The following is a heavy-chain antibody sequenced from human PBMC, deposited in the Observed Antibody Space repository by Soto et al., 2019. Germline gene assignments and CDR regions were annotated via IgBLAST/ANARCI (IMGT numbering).Heavy chain of an antibody. J-gene: IGHJ6*03. D-gene: IGHD2-21*01. V-gene: IGHV3-33*01. Sequence: QVQLVESGGGVVQPGRSLRLSCAASGFTFSSYGMHWVRQAPGKGLEWVAVIWYDGSNKYYADSVKGRFTISRDNSKNTLYLQMNSLRAEDTAVYYCARAGVKLYYYYMDVWGKGTTVTVSS. CDR2: IWYDGSNK. CDR3: ARAGVKLYYYYMDV. CDR1: GFTFSSYG.